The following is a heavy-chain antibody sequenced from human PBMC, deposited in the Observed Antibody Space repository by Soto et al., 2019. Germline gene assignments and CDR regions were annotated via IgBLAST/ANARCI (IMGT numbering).Heavy chain of an antibody. CDR2: ISGSGGST. CDR3: AKGTLLLWFGELAAAFDI. D-gene: IGHD3-10*01. CDR1: GFTFSSYA. J-gene: IGHJ3*02. Sequence: GWSLRLSCAASGFTFSSYAMSWVRQAPGKGLEWVSAISGSGGSTYYADSVKGRFTISRDNSKNTLYLQMNSLRAEDTAVYYCAKGTLLLWFGELAAAFDIWGQGTMVTVSS. V-gene: IGHV3-23*01.